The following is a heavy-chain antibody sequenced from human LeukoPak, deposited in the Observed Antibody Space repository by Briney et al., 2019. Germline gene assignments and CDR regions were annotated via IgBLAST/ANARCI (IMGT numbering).Heavy chain of an antibody. J-gene: IGHJ3*01. V-gene: IGHV6-1*01. CDR2: TYYRSKWYY. Sequence: SQTLSLTCAISGDSFSRTDGGWNWIRQSPSRGLEWLGRTYYRSKWYYDDALSVESRISIKPDTSKNQLTLQLNSVTPEDTALYFCARGGLVRGSINSFIAFDVWGQGIMVTVSS. D-gene: IGHD3-10*01. CDR1: GDSFSRTDGG. CDR3: ARGGLVRGSINSFIAFDV.